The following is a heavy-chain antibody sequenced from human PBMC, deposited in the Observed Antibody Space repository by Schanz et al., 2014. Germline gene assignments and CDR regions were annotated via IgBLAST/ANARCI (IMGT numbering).Heavy chain of an antibody. D-gene: IGHD3-10*01. CDR2: ISYDGSNK. J-gene: IGHJ4*02. CDR3: ARANYRRKINFDY. Sequence: QVQLVESGGGVVQFGRSLRLSCAAYGFTLSSYAMHWVRQAPGKGLEWVAVISYDGSNKYYADSVKGRFTISRDNSKNTVYLQMNRLRAEDTAVYYCARANYRRKINFDYWGRGTLVTVSS. V-gene: IGHV3-30*14. CDR1: GFTLSSYA.